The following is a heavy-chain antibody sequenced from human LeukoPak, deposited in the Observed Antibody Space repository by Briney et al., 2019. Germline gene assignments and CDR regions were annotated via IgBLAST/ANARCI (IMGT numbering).Heavy chain of an antibody. CDR1: GGPITEYY. Sequence: SETLSLTCSVSGGPITEYYWSWIRQPPGKGLEWIGYIYHTGSSNYSPSLKSRVTMSVDASRNQFSLKLVSVTAADTAVYYCARDRGSTGYYYLDSWGQGILVTVSS. V-gene: IGHV4-59*01. CDR3: ARDRGSTGYYYLDS. CDR2: IYHTGSS. J-gene: IGHJ4*02. D-gene: IGHD6-19*01.